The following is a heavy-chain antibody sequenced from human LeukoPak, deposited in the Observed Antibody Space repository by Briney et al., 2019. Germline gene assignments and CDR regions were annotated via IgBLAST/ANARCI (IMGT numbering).Heavy chain of an antibody. CDR2: IYYSGST. CDR3: ARNDYGDYGDAFDI. D-gene: IGHD4-17*01. CDR1: GGSISSSSYY. J-gene: IGHJ3*02. Sequence: PSETLSLTCTVSGGSISSSSYYWGWIRQPPGKGLEWIGSIYYSGSTYYNPSLKSRVTISVDMSKNQFSLKLSSVTAADTAVYYCARNDYGDYGDAFDIWGQGTMVTVSS. V-gene: IGHV4-39*07.